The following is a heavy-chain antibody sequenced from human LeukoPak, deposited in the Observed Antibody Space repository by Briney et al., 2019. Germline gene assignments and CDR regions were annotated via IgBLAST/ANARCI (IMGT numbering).Heavy chain of an antibody. CDR2: IKSDGST. D-gene: IGHD3-22*01. CDR3: ARAPSEIGGYYPEYFRH. Sequence: SGGSLRLSCAASGFTFSSHWMHWVRQAPGKGLVWVSRIKSDGSTRYADSVKGRFTISRDNAKNTVSLQMTSLRAEDTGVYYCARAPSEIGGYYPEYFRHWGQGTLVIVSS. CDR1: GFTFSSHW. V-gene: IGHV3-74*01. J-gene: IGHJ1*01.